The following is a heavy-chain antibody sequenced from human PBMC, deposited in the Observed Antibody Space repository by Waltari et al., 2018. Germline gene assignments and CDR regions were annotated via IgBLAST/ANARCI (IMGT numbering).Heavy chain of an antibody. CDR1: GGTFSSYA. CDR2: INPIVGKA. J-gene: IGHJ6*02. CDR3: ARGGYSYGPYYYYGMDV. Sequence: QVQLVQSGAEVKKPGSSVKVSCKASGGTFSSYAISWVRQAPGQGLEWMGGINPIVGKANYAQKCQGRVTITADESTSTAYMELSSLRSEDTAVYYCARGGYSYGPYYYYGMDVWGQGTTVTVSS. D-gene: IGHD5-18*01. V-gene: IGHV1-69*01.